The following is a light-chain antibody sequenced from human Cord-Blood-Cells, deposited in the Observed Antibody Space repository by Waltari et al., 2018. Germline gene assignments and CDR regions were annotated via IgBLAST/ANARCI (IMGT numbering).Light chain of an antibody. V-gene: IGKV1-27*01. CDR2: AAS. CDR3: QKYNSAPWT. J-gene: IGKJ1*01. CDR1: QGLSNY. Sequence: DIQMTQSPSSPSASVGDRVTITCRASQGLSNYLAWYQQKPGKVPKLLIYAASTLQSGVPSRFRGSGSGTDFTLTISSLQPEDVATYYCQKYNSAPWTFGQGTKVEIK.